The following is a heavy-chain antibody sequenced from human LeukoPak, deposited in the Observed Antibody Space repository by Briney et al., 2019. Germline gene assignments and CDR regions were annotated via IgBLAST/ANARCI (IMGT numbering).Heavy chain of an antibody. J-gene: IGHJ3*02. CDR2: IYYSGST. D-gene: IGHD3-22*01. CDR1: GGSISSYY. Sequence: KASETLSLTCTVSGGSISSYYWSWIRQPPGKGLEWIGYIYYSGSTNYNPSLKSRVTISVDTSKNQFSLKLSSVTAADTAVYYCARRGTNYYESSHGIWGQGTMVTVSS. V-gene: IGHV4-59*08. CDR3: ARRGTNYYESSHGI.